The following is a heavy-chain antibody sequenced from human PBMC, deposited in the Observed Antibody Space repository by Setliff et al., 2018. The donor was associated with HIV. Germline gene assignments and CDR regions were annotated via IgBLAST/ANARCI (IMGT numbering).Heavy chain of an antibody. CDR2: INPSGGST. V-gene: IGHV1-46*01. CDR3: ARLGSGWSDSYYYAMDI. D-gene: IGHD6-19*01. J-gene: IGHJ6*02. CDR1: GYTFTSYY. Sequence: GASVKVSCKASGYTFTSYYMHWVRQAPGQGLEWMGIINPSGGSTSYAQKFLDRVTMTVDTATSRVCMELRSLRSDDTAGYFCARLGSGWSDSYYYAMDIWGQGTTVTVSS.